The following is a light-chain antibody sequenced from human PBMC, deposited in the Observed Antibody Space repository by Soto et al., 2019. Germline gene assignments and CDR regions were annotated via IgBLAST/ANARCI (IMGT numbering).Light chain of an antibody. CDR2: DNN. CDR1: SSNIGNNY. J-gene: IGLJ2*01. V-gene: IGLV1-51*01. CDR3: GTWDSSLSAVV. Sequence: HSVLTQPPSVSAAPGQKVTTSCSGSSSNIGNNYVSWYQQLPGTAPKLLIYDNNKRPSGIPDRFSGSKSGTSATLGITGLQTGDEADYYCGTWDSSLSAVVFGGGTKLTVL.